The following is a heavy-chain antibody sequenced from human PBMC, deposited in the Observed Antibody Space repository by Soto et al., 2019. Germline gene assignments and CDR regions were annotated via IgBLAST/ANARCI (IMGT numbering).Heavy chain of an antibody. V-gene: IGHV4-61*01. Sequence: SETLSLTCTVSGGSVSSGSYYWSWIRQRPGQGLEWSGYIYSSGSTNYNPSLKSRVTISVGTSKNQFSLKLSSVTAADAAVYYCPRVIRSLGGMDVWGQGTTVTVSS. CDR1: GGSVSSGSYY. D-gene: IGHD3-10*01. CDR3: PRVIRSLGGMDV. J-gene: IGHJ6*02. CDR2: IYSSGST.